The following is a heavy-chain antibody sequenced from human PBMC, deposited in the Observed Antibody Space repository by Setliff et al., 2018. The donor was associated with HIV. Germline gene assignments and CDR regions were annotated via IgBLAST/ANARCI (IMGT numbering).Heavy chain of an antibody. CDR2: IYHSGST. D-gene: IGHD4-17*01. CDR1: GYFISSGYY. V-gene: IGHV4-38-2*02. Sequence: SETLSLTCTVSGYFISSGYYWGWIRQPPGKGLEWIGSIYHSGSTYYNPSLKSRVTISVDTSKNQFSLRLTSVTASDTAVYYCARAAAGNTGPFDLWGQGSPVTVSS. J-gene: IGHJ4*02. CDR3: ARAAAGNTGPFDL.